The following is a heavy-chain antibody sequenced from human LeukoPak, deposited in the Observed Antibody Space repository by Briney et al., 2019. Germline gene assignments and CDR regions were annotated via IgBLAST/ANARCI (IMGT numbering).Heavy chain of an antibody. V-gene: IGHV1-3*01. Sequence: ASVKVSCKASGYTFTSYAMHWVRQAPGQRLEWMGWINAGNGNTKYSRKFQGRVTITRDTSASTAYMELSSLRSEDTAVYYCARDSDYYDSSGRSYYYYGMDVWGQGTTVTVSS. CDR2: INAGNGNT. CDR3: ARDSDYYDSSGRSYYYYGMDV. D-gene: IGHD3-22*01. CDR1: GYTFTSYA. J-gene: IGHJ6*02.